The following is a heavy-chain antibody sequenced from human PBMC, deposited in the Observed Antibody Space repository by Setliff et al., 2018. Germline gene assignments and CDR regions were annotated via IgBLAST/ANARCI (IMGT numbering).Heavy chain of an antibody. Sequence: ASVKVSCKASGYTFNNYDINWVRQAPGQGLEWMGWINPSSGKTGYALNFQGRVTMTKNTSIATAYMDLSGLMPEDTAVHYCATGPINNDVWGRGTLVTVSS. CDR3: ATGPINNDV. V-gene: IGHV1-8*02. CDR1: GYTFNNYD. CDR2: INPSSGKT. J-gene: IGHJ2*01.